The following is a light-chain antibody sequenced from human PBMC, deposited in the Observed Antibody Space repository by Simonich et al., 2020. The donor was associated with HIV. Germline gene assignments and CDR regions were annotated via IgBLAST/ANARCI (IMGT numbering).Light chain of an antibody. V-gene: IGLV2-11*01. Sequence: QSALTQPRSVSGSPGQSVTISCTGTSSDVGGYNYVSWYQQHPGKAPKLMIYEVSKRPSGVPDRVSGSNSGNTASQTISGLQAEDEADYYCSSYTSRSTWVFGGGTKVTVL. CDR1: SSDVGGYNY. J-gene: IGLJ3*02. CDR2: EVS. CDR3: SSYTSRSTWV.